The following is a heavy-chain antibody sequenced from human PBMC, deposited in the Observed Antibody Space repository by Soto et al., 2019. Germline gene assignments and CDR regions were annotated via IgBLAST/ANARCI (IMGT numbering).Heavy chain of an antibody. CDR1: GYTFSSYA. CDR3: ANHNAYCSTNCCSFDS. J-gene: IGHJ4*02. Sequence: EVQLLESGGGLVQPGGSLRLSCAASGYTFSSYAMSWVRQAPGKGLEWVSGISGSGADTYYADSVKGRFTISRDNSKNTLYLQMNSLRAEDTAVYYCANHNAYCSTNCCSFDSWGQGTLVAVSS. V-gene: IGHV3-23*01. D-gene: IGHD2-2*01. CDR2: ISGSGADT.